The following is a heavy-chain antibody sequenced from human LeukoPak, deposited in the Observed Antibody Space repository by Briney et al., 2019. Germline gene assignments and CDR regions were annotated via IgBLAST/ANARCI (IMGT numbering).Heavy chain of an antibody. CDR1: GFSFSSYG. J-gene: IGHJ6*04. CDR2: ISYDGNDK. CDR3: AEDRRVRDSYGLDV. D-gene: IGHD3-10*01. Sequence: GGSLRLSCAGSGFSFSSYGMHWVRQAPGKGLEWVAVISYDGNDKYYAESVKGRFTISRDNSKNTLYLQVNSLRAEDTAVYYCAEDRRVRDSYGLDVWGKGTTVTVSS. V-gene: IGHV3-30*18.